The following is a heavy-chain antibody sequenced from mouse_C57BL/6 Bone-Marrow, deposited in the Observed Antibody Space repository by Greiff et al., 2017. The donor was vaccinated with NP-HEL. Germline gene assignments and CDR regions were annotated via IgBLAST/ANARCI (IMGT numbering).Heavy chain of an antibody. CDR3: TIDYDWFAY. V-gene: IGHV14-4*01. Sequence: VQLQQSGAELVRPGASVKLSCTASGFNIKDDYMHWVKQRPEQGLEWIGWIDPENGDTEYASKFQGKATITADTSSNTAYLQLSSLTSDDTAVYYCTIDYDWFAYWGQGTLVTVSA. J-gene: IGHJ3*01. CDR2: IDPENGDT. CDR1: GFNIKDDY. D-gene: IGHD2-4*01.